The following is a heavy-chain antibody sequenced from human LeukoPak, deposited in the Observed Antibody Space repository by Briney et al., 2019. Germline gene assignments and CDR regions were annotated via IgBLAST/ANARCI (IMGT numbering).Heavy chain of an antibody. V-gene: IGHV3-9*01. D-gene: IGHD4-17*01. CDR3: AKGDLYGVYVSWFDP. CDR2: ISWNSGSI. Sequence: GGSLRLSCAASGFTFDDYAMHWVRQAPGKGLEGVSGISWNSGSIGYADSVKGRFTISRDNAKNSLYLQMNGLRAEDTALYYCAKGDLYGVYVSWFDPWGQGTLVTVSS. J-gene: IGHJ5*02. CDR1: GFTFDDYA.